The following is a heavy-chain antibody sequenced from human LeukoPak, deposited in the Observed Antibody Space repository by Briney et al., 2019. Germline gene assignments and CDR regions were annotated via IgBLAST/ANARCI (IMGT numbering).Heavy chain of an antibody. J-gene: IGHJ6*04. CDR3: AREGHIWFGELGNV. CDR1: GGSISSYS. Sequence: PSETLSLTCTVSGGSISSYSWSWMRQPPGKGLERIGYIYYSGGTSYNPSLKSLVTISVDTSKSQFSLRLSSVTAADTAVYYCAREGHIWFGELGNVWGKGTTVTVSS. V-gene: IGHV4-59*01. D-gene: IGHD3-10*01. CDR2: IYYSGGT.